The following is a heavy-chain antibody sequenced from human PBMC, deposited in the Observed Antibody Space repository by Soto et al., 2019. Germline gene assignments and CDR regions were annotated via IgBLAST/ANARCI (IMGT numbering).Heavy chain of an antibody. CDR3: ASRSSGWYFDY. D-gene: IGHD6-19*01. CDR2: ISGSGGST. J-gene: IGHJ4*02. Sequence: EVQLLESGGGLVQPGGSLRLSCAASGFTFSSYAMNWVRQAPGKGLEWVSAISGSGGSTCYADSVKGRFTISRDNSKNPLYLRMTRLRAEDTAVYYCASRSSGWYFDYWGQGTLVTVSS. CDR1: GFTFSSYA. V-gene: IGHV3-23*01.